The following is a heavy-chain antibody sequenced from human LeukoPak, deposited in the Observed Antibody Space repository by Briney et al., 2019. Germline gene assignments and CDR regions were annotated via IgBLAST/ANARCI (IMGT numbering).Heavy chain of an antibody. J-gene: IGHJ4*02. V-gene: IGHV3-15*01. Sequence: GGSLRLSCAASGFTFRNAWMSWVRQAPGKGLEWVGHIKSKTDGGTTDYAAPVKGRFTILRDDSKNTLFLQMNSLKTEDTAVYYCSRYIAAAGTAYWGQGALVTVSS. D-gene: IGHD6-13*01. CDR1: GFTFRNAW. CDR2: IKSKTDGGTT. CDR3: SRYIAAAGTAY.